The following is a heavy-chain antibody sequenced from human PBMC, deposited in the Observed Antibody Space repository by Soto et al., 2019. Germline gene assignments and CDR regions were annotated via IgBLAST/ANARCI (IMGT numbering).Heavy chain of an antibody. Sequence: VQVLESGGGLVQPGGSLRLSCAASGFTFSSFGMGWVRQAPGKGLEWVAVISYDGSNKYYADSVKGRFTISRDNSKNTLYLQMNSLRAEDTAVYYCAREGERYYYGSGSYYFDYWGQGTLVTVSS. CDR2: ISYDGSNK. V-gene: IGHV3-30*03. CDR1: GFTFSSFG. CDR3: AREGERYYYGSGSYYFDY. J-gene: IGHJ4*02. D-gene: IGHD3-10*01.